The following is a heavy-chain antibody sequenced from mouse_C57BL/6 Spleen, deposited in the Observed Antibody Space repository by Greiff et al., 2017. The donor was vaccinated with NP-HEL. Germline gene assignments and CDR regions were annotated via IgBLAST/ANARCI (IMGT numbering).Heavy chain of an antibody. CDR3: ARQIITTGPDY. CDR1: GFTFSDYG. V-gene: IGHV5-17*01. Sequence: EVKLVESGGGLVKPGGSLKLSCAASGFTFSDYGMHWVRQAPEKGLEWVAYISSGSSTIYYADTVKGRFTISRDNAKNTLFLQMTSLRSEDTAMYYCARQIITTGPDYWGQGTSVTVSS. D-gene: IGHD1-1*01. J-gene: IGHJ4*01. CDR2: ISSGSSTI.